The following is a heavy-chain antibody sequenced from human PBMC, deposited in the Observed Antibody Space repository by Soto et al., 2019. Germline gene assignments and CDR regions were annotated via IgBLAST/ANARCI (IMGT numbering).Heavy chain of an antibody. CDR2: ISGDGSNT. CDR3: TKDDVGRFGELLIDY. J-gene: IGHJ4*02. CDR1: GFTFSSYA. Sequence: GRSLRLSCAASGFTFSSYAMSWVRQAQGKGLVWVSRISGDGSNTYNADFVKGRFTISRDNAKNTLYLQMNSLRAEDTAVYYCTKDDVGRFGELLIDYWGQGALVTVSS. V-gene: IGHV3-23*01. D-gene: IGHD3-10*01.